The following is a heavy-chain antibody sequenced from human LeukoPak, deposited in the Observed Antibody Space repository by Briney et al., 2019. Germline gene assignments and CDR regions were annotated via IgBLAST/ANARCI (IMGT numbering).Heavy chain of an antibody. CDR3: AKGLSSGDYGLHY. CDR2: ISGTGGST. V-gene: IGHV3-23*01. D-gene: IGHD4-17*01. J-gene: IGHJ4*02. Sequence: PGRSLRLSCAASGFTFSSYAMNCVRRAPGKGLEWVSTISGTGGSTSYADSVKGRFTSPRDTSKNTLYLQMNSLRAEDTAVYYCAKGLSSGDYGLHYWGQGTLVTVSS. CDR1: GFTFSSYA.